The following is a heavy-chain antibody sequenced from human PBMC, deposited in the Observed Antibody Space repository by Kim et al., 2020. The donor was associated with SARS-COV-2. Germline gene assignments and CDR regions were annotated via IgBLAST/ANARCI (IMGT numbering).Heavy chain of an antibody. J-gene: IGHJ4*02. CDR3: ARDSAPTDPPCGEIDY. CDR1: GGSISSSSYY. Sequence: SETLSLTCTVSGGSISSSSYYWGWIRQPPGKGLEWIGSIYYSGSTYYNPSLKSRVTISVDTSKNQFSLKLSSVTAADTAVYYCARDSAPTDPPCGEIDYWGQGTLVTVSS. CDR2: IYYSGST. V-gene: IGHV4-39*07. D-gene: IGHD3-16*01.